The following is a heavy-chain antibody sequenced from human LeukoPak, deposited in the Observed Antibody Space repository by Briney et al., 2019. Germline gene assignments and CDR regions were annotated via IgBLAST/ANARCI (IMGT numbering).Heavy chain of an antibody. CDR3: AREEYCSGGSCYSRAFGI. CDR2: IIPIFGTA. Sequence: ASVTVSCKASGGTFSSYAISWVRQAPGQGLEWMGGIIPIFGTANYAQKFQGRVTITADKSTSTAYMELSSLRSEDTAVYYCAREEYCSGGSCYSRAFGIWGQGTMVTVSS. J-gene: IGHJ3*02. CDR1: GGTFSSYA. V-gene: IGHV1-69*06. D-gene: IGHD2-15*01.